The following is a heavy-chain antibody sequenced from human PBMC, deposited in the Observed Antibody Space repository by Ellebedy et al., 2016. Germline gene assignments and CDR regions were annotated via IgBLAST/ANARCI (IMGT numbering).Heavy chain of an antibody. CDR3: ARENYKSCDY. J-gene: IGHJ4*01. Sequence: AGSLRLSXAASGFTFSYYWMAWVRHVPGRGLEWVANIKGDGSDKFYVDSVKGRFSISRDNAKTSLYLQMNSLRDDDTAVYYCARENYKSCDYWGQGTLVTVSS. CDR1: GFTFSYYW. V-gene: IGHV3-7*01. D-gene: IGHD1-7*01. CDR2: IKGDGSDK.